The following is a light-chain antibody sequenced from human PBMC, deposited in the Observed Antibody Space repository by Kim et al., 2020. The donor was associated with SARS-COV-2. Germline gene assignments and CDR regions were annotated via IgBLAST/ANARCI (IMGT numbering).Light chain of an antibody. J-gene: IGKJ4*01. CDR3: QQYGSTPLA. CDR2: AAS. V-gene: IGKV3-20*01. CDR1: RSVSSSN. Sequence: SSGERATVSCRASRSVSSSNLAGYQQKPGQPPRLLMYAASSRATGIPDRFSGSGSGTDFNLTISGLGPEGFAVYYCQQYGSTPLAFGGGTKVDIK.